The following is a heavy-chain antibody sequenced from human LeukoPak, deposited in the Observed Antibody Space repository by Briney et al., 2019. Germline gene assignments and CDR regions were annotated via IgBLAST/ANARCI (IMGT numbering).Heavy chain of an antibody. D-gene: IGHD2-15*01. CDR2: ISGSGGST. J-gene: IGHJ4*02. CDR1: GFTFSGYA. CDR3: AKDLGRDISPQSFDY. Sequence: SLRLSCAASGFTFSGYAMSWVRQAPGKGLEWVSAISGSGGSTYYADSVKGRFTISRENSKKTLYLQMNSLRAEHTAVYYCAKDLGRDISPQSFDYWGQGTLVTVSS. V-gene: IGHV3-23*01.